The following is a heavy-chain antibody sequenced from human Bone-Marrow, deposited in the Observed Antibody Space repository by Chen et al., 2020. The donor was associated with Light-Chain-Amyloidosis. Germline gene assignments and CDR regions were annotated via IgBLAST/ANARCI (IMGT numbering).Heavy chain of an antibody. J-gene: IGHJ4*02. V-gene: IGHV5-51*01. D-gene: IGHD5-12*01. Sequence: KGSGYTFPNYWIGWVRQMPGKGLEWMGVIYPDDSDARYSTSFEGQVTISADKSITTAYLQWRSLKASDTAMYYCARRRDGYNFDYWGQGTLVTVYS. CDR2: IYPDDSDA. CDR3: ARRRDGYNFDY. CDR1: GYTFPNYW.